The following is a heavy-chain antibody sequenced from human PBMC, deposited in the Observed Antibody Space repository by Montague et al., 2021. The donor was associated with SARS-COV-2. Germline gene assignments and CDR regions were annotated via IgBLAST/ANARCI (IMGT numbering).Heavy chain of an antibody. Sequence: SETLSLTCIVSGSSVRSYYWSWIRQPPGKGLEWIGYIYDSGSTNXXPSLKSRVTISVDTSKNQFSLKLSSVTAADTVVYYCARENTVTTFGGPYYIDSWGQGTLVTVSA. CDR3: ARENTVTTFGGPYYIDS. CDR2: IYDSGST. J-gene: IGHJ4*02. D-gene: IGHD4-17*01. V-gene: IGHV4-59*02. CDR1: GSSVRSYY.